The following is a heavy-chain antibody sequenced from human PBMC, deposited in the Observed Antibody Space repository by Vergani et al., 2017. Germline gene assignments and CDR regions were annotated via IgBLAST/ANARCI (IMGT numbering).Heavy chain of an antibody. CDR2: ISSSSSYI. D-gene: IGHD2-2*01. CDR3: ARPRGLYCSSTSCYAYYYYMDV. J-gene: IGHJ6*03. Sequence: EVQLVESGGGLVKPGGSLRLSCAASGFTFSSYSMNWVRQAPGKGLEWVSSISSSSSYIYYADSVKGRFTISRDNAKNSLYLQMNSLRAEDTAVYYCARPRGLYCSSTSCYAYYYYMDVWGKGTTVTVSS. CDR1: GFTFSSYS. V-gene: IGHV3-21*01.